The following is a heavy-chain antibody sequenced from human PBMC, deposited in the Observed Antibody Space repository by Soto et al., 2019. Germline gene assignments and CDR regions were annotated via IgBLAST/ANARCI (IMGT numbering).Heavy chain of an antibody. CDR1: GGSISSYY. V-gene: IGHV4-59*01. J-gene: IGHJ4*02. CDR2: IYYSGST. Sequence: SETLSLTCTVSGGSISSYYWSWIRQPPGKGLEWIGYIYYSGSTNYNPSLKSRVTISVDTSKNKFSLKLSSVTAADTAVYYCARRYGASFGYWGQGTLVTVSS. D-gene: IGHD4-17*01. CDR3: ARRYGASFGY.